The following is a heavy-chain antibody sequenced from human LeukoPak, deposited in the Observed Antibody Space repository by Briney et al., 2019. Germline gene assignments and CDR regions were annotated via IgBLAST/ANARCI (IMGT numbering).Heavy chain of an antibody. CDR1: GFTFSSYS. D-gene: IGHD3-9*01. CDR2: ISSSSSTI. CDR3: ARDGDFDWLFYYYGMDV. J-gene: IGHJ6*02. Sequence: GGSLRLSCAASGFTFSSYSMNWVRQAPGKGLEWVSYISSSSSTIYYADSVKGRFTISRDNAKNSLYRQMNSLRAEDTAVYYCARDGDFDWLFYYYGMDVWGQGTTVTVSS. V-gene: IGHV3-48*01.